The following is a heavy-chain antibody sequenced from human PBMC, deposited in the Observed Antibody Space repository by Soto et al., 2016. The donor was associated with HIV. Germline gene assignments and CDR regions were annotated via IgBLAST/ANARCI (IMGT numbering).Heavy chain of an antibody. Sequence: QVQLVQSGAEVKKPGASVKVSCKASGYTFTGYYMHWVRQAPGQGLEWMGSINPNSGGTNYAQKFQGRVTMTRDTSISTAYMELSRLRSDDTAVYYCARDSAMITMVRGXRPQGRFDLWGQGTLVTVSS. CDR3: ARDSAMITMVRGXRPQGRFDL. D-gene: IGHD3-10*01. J-gene: IGHJ5*02. CDR1: GYTFTGYY. V-gene: IGHV1-2*02. CDR2: INPNSGGT.